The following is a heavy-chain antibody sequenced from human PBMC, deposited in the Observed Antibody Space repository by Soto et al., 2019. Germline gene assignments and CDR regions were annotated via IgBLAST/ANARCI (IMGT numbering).Heavy chain of an antibody. CDR1: GGSISSGGYS. Sequence: QLQLQESGSGLVTPSQTLSLTCAVSGGSISSGGYSWNWIRQPPGKGLEWIGNIYHSGSTYYNASLTCRVTLSVAGSKIQFSLKLSSVTAADTAVFYCGRGVDANAFDTWGQGTMVTVSS. CDR3: GRGVDANAFDT. CDR2: IYHSGST. V-gene: IGHV4-30-2*01. D-gene: IGHD3-16*01. J-gene: IGHJ3*02.